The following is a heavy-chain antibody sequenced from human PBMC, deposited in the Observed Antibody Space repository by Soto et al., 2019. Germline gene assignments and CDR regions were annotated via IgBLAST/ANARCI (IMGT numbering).Heavy chain of an antibody. Sequence: SGPTLVNPTQTLTLTCTFSGFSLSTSGMCVSWIRQPPGKALEWLALIDWDDDKYYSTSLKTRLTISKDTSKNQVVLTMTNMDPVDTATYYCARIGLQLPAGIRYYYYGMDVWGQGXTVTVYS. CDR2: IDWDDDK. D-gene: IGHD1-7*01. J-gene: IGHJ6*02. CDR3: ARIGLQLPAGIRYYYYGMDV. CDR1: GFSLSTSGMC. V-gene: IGHV2-70*01.